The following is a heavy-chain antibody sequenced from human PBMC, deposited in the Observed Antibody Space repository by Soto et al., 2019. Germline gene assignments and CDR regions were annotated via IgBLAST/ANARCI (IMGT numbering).Heavy chain of an antibody. J-gene: IGHJ4*02. D-gene: IGHD2-15*01. Sequence: QVQLVQSGAEVKKPGASVKVSCKASGYTFTSYAMHWVRQAPGQRLEWMGWINAGNGNTKYSQKFQGRVTITRDTSASTAYIELSSLRSEDTAVYYCARGPSIVLGALWGQGTLVTVSS. V-gene: IGHV1-3*01. CDR2: INAGNGNT. CDR1: GYTFTSYA. CDR3: ARGPSIVLGAL.